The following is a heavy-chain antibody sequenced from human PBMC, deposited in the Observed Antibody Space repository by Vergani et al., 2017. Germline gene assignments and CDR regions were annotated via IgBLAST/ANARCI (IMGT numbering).Heavy chain of an antibody. J-gene: IGHJ2*01. CDR2: IIPIFGTA. CDR3: ASNIVVVVAATDGYFDH. Sequence: QVQLVQSGAEVKKPGSSVKVSCKASGGTFSSYAISWVRQAPGQGLEWMGGIIPIFGTANYAQKFQGRVTITADESTSTAYMELSSLRSEDTAVYYCASNIVVVVAATDGYFDHWGRGTLVTVSS. CDR1: GGTFSSYA. V-gene: IGHV1-69*01. D-gene: IGHD2-15*01.